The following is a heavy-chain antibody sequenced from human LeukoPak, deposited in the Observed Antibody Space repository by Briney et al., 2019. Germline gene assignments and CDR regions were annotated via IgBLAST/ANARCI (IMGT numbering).Heavy chain of an antibody. CDR1: GGSISSYY. CDR2: IYYSGST. Sequence: PSETLSLTCTVSGGSISSYYWSWIRQPPGKGLEWIGYIYYSGSTNYNPSLKSRVTISVDTSKNQFSLKLSSVTAADTAVYYCARGVHYYDSNYYYYGMDVWGQGTTVTVSS. D-gene: IGHD3-22*01. CDR3: ARGVHYYDSNYYYYGMDV. J-gene: IGHJ6*02. V-gene: IGHV4-59*01.